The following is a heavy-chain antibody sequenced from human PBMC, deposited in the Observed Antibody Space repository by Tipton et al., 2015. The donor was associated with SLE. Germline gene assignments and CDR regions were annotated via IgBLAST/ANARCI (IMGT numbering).Heavy chain of an antibody. CDR2: IYHSGST. J-gene: IGHJ4*02. Sequence: TLSLTCAVSGGSISSGGYSWSWIRQPPGKGLEWIGYIYHSGSTYYNPSLKSRVTISVDTSKNQFSLKLSSVTAADTAVYYCARERLGYCTGGVCYFDYWGQGTLVTVSS. CDR3: ARERLGYCTGGVCYFDY. V-gene: IGHV4-30-2*01. CDR1: GGSISSGGYS. D-gene: IGHD2-8*02.